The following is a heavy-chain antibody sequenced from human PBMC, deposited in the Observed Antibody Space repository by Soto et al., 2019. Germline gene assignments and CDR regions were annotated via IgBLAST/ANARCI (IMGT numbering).Heavy chain of an antibody. CDR3: GSSEGYYYCCGMDV. CDR1: RFRFSDYY. Sequence: QLVESGGGLVKPGGSLRLSCEASRFRFSDYYMSWVRQAPGKGLEWVSFIRSSGTTIYYADSVKGRFTISRDNAKNSLFLQMNSLRVEDTAVYYCGSSEGYYYCCGMDVWGQGTTVAVSS. CDR2: IRSSGTTI. J-gene: IGHJ6*02. V-gene: IGHV3-11*01.